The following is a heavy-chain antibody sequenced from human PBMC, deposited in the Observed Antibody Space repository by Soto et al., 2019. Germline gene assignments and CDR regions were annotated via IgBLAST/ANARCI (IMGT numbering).Heavy chain of an antibody. V-gene: IGHV3-23*01. CDR2: ISGRGDTT. D-gene: IGHD3-16*01. Sequence: EVQLLESGGNLVQPGGSLGLSCTASGFTFINYAMNWVRQAPGKGLEWVSGISGRGDTTTYADSVKGRFTISRDNSKNTLYLQMNSLGAEDTAIYYCAKDPGGGGHYGYFYWYFDLWGRGTLVTVSS. CDR3: AKDPGGGGHYGYFYWYFDL. J-gene: IGHJ2*01. CDR1: GFTFINYA.